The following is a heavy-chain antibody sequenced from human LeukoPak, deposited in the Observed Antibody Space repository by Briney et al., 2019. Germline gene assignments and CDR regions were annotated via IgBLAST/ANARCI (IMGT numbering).Heavy chain of an antibody. J-gene: IGHJ4*02. CDR3: ASGYYYDSSGYLWY. D-gene: IGHD3-22*01. V-gene: IGHV1-69*04. CDR1: GGTFSSYA. Sequence: ASVKVSCKASGGTFSSYAISWVRQAPGQGLEWMGRIIPILGIANYAQKFQGRVTITADKSTSTAYMELSSLRSEDTAVYYCASGYYYDSSGYLWYWGQGTLVTVSS. CDR2: IIPILGIA.